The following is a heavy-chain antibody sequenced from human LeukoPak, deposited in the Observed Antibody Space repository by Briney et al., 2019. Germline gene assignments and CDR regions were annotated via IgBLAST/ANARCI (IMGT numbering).Heavy chain of an antibody. J-gene: IGHJ6*03. V-gene: IGHV3-7*01. D-gene: IGHD3-3*01. Sequence: GGSLRLSCAASGFTFSSYWMSWVRQAPGKGLEWVANIKQDGSGKYYVDSVKGRFTISRDNAKNSLYLQMNSLRAEDTAVYYCARTIYYYYYYMDVWGKGTTVTVSS. CDR3: ARTIYYYYYYMDV. CDR2: IKQDGSGK. CDR1: GFTFSSYW.